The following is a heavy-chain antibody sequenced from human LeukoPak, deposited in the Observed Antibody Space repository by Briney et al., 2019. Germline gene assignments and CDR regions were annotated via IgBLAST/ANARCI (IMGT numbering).Heavy chain of an antibody. J-gene: IGHJ4*02. CDR3: VKDGGVVVVPFDY. V-gene: IGHV3-64D*06. Sequence: GGSLRLSCTASGFTFGDYAMSWVRQAPGKGLEHVSAISSNGGSTYYADSVKGRFTISRDNSKNTLYLQMSSLRAEDTAVYYCVKDGGVVVVPFDYWGQGTLVTVSS. D-gene: IGHD2-2*01. CDR1: GFTFGDYA. CDR2: ISSNGGST.